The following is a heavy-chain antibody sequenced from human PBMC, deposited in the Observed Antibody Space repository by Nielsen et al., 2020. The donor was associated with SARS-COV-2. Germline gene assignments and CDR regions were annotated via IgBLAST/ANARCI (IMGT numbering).Heavy chain of an antibody. Sequence: GGSLRLSCAASGFTFDDYAMHWVRQAPGKGLEWVSGISWNSGSIGYADSVKGRFTISRDNAKNSLYLQMNSLRAEDTALYYCAKDKSSGWAAHYGMDVWGQGTTVTVSS. D-gene: IGHD6-19*01. CDR1: GFTFDDYA. CDR3: AKDKSSGWAAHYGMDV. V-gene: IGHV3-9*01. J-gene: IGHJ6*02. CDR2: ISWNSGSI.